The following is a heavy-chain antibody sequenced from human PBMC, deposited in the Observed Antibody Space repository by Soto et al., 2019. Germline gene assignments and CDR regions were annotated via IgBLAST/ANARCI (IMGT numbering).Heavy chain of an antibody. J-gene: IGHJ4*02. Sequence: QVQLVESGGGLVKPRGSLRLSCAASGFTFSDYYMSWIRQAPGKGLEWVSYISSSSRYINYADSVKGRFTISRDNAKNSLYLQMNSQRAEDTAVYDCARSFFQQQVVPFDYWGQGTLVTVSS. D-gene: IGHD6-13*01. CDR2: ISSSSRYI. CDR3: ARSFFQQQVVPFDY. CDR1: GFTFSDYY. V-gene: IGHV3-11*05.